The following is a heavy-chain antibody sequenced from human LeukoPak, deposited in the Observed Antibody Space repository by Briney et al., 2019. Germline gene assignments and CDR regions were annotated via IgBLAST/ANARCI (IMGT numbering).Heavy chain of an antibody. V-gene: IGHV3-23*01. CDR3: AKAPTYGDYVGYYFDY. Sequence: GGSLRLSCAASGFTFSSYAMSWVRQAPGQGLEWVSGISGSGGSTNYADSVEGRFTISRDNSQNTLHLQMNSLRAEDTAVYYCAKAPTYGDYVGYYFDYWGQGTLVTVSS. CDR2: ISGSGGST. CDR1: GFTFSSYA. D-gene: IGHD4-17*01. J-gene: IGHJ4*02.